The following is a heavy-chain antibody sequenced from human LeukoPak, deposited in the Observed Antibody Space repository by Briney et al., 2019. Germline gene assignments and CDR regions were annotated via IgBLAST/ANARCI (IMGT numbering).Heavy chain of an antibody. J-gene: IGHJ4*02. V-gene: IGHV4-4*07. Sequence: PSETLSLTCTVSGGSISSYYWNWIRQPAGKGLEWIGRIYTSGSTNYNPSLKSRVTISVDKSKNQFSLKLSSVTAADTAVYYCARDGYSGSYFFDYWGQGTLVTVSS. CDR1: GGSISSYY. D-gene: IGHD1-26*01. CDR2: IYTSGST. CDR3: ARDGYSGSYFFDY.